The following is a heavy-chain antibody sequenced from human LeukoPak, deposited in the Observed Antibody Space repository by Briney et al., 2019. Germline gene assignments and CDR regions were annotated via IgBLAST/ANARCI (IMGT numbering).Heavy chain of an antibody. CDR1: GFSFSSYD. V-gene: IGHV3-23*01. CDR3: AKIWRDRDYFDY. D-gene: IGHD3-10*01. J-gene: IGHJ4*02. CDR2: ISDTGSRP. Sequence: PGGSLRLSCTASGFSFSSYDMMWVRQAPGKGLEWVSSISDTGSRPYYADSVKGRFTISRDNSKNTLYLQMNSLRAEDTAVYYCAKIWRDRDYFDYWGQGTLVTVSS.